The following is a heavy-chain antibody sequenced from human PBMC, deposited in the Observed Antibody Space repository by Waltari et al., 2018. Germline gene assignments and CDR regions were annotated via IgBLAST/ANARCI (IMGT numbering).Heavy chain of an antibody. D-gene: IGHD2-15*01. J-gene: IGHJ4*02. CDR3: ARAAGDIVVVVAARKNYFDY. V-gene: IGHV4-34*01. CDR1: GGSFSGYY. CDR2: INHSGST. Sequence: QVQLQQWGAGLLKPSETLSLTCAVYGGSFSGYYWSWIRQPPGKGLEWIGEINHSGSTYYNPALKSRVTIAVDTSKNQFSLKLSSVTAADTAVYYCARAAGDIVVVVAARKNYFDYWGQGTLVTVSS.